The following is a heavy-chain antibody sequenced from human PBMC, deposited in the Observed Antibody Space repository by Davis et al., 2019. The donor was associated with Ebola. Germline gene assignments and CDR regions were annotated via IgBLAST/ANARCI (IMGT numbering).Heavy chain of an antibody. V-gene: IGHV3-13*01. CDR2: IGTAGDT. D-gene: IGHD3-3*01. Sequence: PGGSLRLSCAASGFTFSSYDMHWVRQATGKGLEWVSAIGTAGDTYYPGSVKGRFTISRENAKNSLYLQMNSLRAGDTAVYYCARDRFDFWRDYYYGMGVWGKGTTVTVSS. J-gene: IGHJ6*04. CDR1: GFTFSSYD. CDR3: ARDRFDFWRDYYYGMGV.